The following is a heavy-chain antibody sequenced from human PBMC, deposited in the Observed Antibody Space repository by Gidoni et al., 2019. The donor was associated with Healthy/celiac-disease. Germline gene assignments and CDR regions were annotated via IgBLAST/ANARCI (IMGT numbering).Heavy chain of an antibody. J-gene: IGHJ4*02. Sequence: QLQLQESGPGLVTPSETLSLTCTVSGGSISSSSYYWGWLRQPPGKGLEWIGSIYYSGSTYYNPSLKSRVTISVDTSKNQFSLKLSSVTAADTAVYYCARHRYYYDSSGYCDYWGQGTLVTVSS. D-gene: IGHD3-22*01. CDR3: ARHRYYYDSSGYCDY. CDR2: IYYSGST. V-gene: IGHV4-39*01. CDR1: GGSISSSSYY.